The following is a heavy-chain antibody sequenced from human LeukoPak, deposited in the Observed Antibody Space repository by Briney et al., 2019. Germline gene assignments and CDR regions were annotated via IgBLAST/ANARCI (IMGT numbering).Heavy chain of an antibody. J-gene: IGHJ6*03. V-gene: IGHV3-48*04. CDR3: ARDLAYYYYYMDV. Sequence: GGSLRLSCAASGFTFSSYWMHWVRQAPGKGLEWVSYISSSGSTIYYADSVKGRFTISRDNAKNSLYLQMNSLRAEDTAVYYCARDLAYYYYYMDVWGKGTTVTISS. CDR2: ISSSGSTI. CDR1: GFTFSSYW.